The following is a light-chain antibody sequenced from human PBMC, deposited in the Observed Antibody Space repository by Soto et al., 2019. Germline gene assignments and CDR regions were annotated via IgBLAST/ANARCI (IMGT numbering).Light chain of an antibody. CDR3: QQYNSYSLT. Sequence: IHRRHSPATLSASVANRVTISFLASQSISLWLAWYQQKPGKAPTLLIYHASSLESGVPSRFSGSGSGTEFTLTISSLQPDDVATYYCQQYNSYSLTFGGGTTVDIK. J-gene: IGKJ4*01. V-gene: IGKV1-5*01. CDR2: HAS. CDR1: QSISLW.